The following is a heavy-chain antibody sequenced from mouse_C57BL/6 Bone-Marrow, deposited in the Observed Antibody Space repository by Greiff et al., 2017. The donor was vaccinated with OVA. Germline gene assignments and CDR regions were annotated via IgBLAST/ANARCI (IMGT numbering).Heavy chain of an antibody. D-gene: IGHD1-1*01. J-gene: IGHJ3*01. CDR3: ARNGYYYGSSWFAY. V-gene: IGHV1-52*01. Sequence: QVQLKQPGAELVRPGSSVKLSCKASGYTFTSYWMHWVKQRPIQGLEWIGNIDPSDSETHYNQKFKDKATLTVDKSSSTAYMQLSSLTSEDSAVYYCARNGYYYGSSWFAYWGQGTLVTVSA. CDR2: IDPSDSET. CDR1: GYTFTSYW.